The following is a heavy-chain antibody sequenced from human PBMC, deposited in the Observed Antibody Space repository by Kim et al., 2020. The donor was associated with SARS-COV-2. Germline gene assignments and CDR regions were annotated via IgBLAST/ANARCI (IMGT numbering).Heavy chain of an antibody. J-gene: IGHJ5*02. CDR3: ANMGYMYSSGWRRWFDP. D-gene: IGHD6-19*01. V-gene: IGHV3-23*01. Sequence: GGSLRLSCAASGFTFSSYAMSWVRQAPGKGLEWVSAISGSGGSTYYADSVKGRFTISRDNSKNTLYLQMNSLRAEDTAVYYCANMGYMYSSGWRRWFDPWGQGTLVTVSS. CDR1: GFTFSSYA. CDR2: ISGSGGST.